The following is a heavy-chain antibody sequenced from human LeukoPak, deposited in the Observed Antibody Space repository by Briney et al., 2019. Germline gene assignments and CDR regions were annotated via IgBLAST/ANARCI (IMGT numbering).Heavy chain of an antibody. CDR3: ARGPRDPTEYCSRGTCSPTYDV. Sequence: GGSLRLSCAASGFTVSSNYMNWVHQAPGKGLEWVSIIYSGGDTYYADSVKGRFTISRDNAKNSLYLQMNSLRADDTAIYYCARGPRDPTEYCSRGTCSPTYDVWGQGTLVTVSS. CDR1: GFTVSSNY. CDR2: IYSGGDT. J-gene: IGHJ4*02. V-gene: IGHV3-66*01. D-gene: IGHD2-15*01.